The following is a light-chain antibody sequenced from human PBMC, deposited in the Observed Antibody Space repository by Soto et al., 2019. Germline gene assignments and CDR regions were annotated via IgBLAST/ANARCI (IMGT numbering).Light chain of an antibody. CDR2: GND. CDR1: TSNIGHNY. V-gene: IGLV1-51*01. Sequence: QSVLTQPPSVSAAPGQTVTISCSGGTSNIGHNYVSWYQQLPGTAPTLLIYGNDKRPSGIPDRFSGFKSGTSATLAITGLQTGDEADYYCATWDTNLSAVFGGGTKLTVL. J-gene: IGLJ3*02. CDR3: ATWDTNLSAV.